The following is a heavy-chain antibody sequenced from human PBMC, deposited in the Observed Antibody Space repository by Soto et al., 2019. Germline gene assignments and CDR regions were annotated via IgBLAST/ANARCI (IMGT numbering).Heavy chain of an antibody. CDR1: GGSFSGYY. V-gene: IGHV4-34*01. Sequence: QVQLQQWGAGLLKPSETLSLTCAVYGGSFSGYYWSWIRQPPGKGLEWIGEINHSGSTNYNPSLKSRVTISVDTYKNQFSLKLSSVTAADTAVYYCARGINQVYYYYGMDVWGQGTTVTVSS. CDR3: ARGINQVYYYYGMDV. CDR2: INHSGST. J-gene: IGHJ6*02.